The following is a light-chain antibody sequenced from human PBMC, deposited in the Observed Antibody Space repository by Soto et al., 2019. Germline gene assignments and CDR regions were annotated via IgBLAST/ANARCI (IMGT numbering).Light chain of an antibody. CDR3: QQYGSTPLT. Sequence: EIVLTQSPDTLSLSPGERATLSCRASQSVRSNYLAWYQQKLGQAPRFLIYDASSRATGIPDRFSGSGSGTDFTFTISRLEPEDFAVYYCQQYGSTPLTFGGGTKVEIK. CDR1: QSVRSNY. J-gene: IGKJ4*01. V-gene: IGKV3-20*01. CDR2: DAS.